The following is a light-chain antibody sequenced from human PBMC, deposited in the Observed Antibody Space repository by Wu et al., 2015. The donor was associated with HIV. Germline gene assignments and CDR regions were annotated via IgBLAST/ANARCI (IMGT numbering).Light chain of an antibody. CDR2: DAS. V-gene: IGKV3-11*01. CDR1: QSVSSY. Sequence: IVLTQSPGTLSLSPGERATLSCRASQSVSSYLAWYQQKPGQAPRLLIYDASNRATGIPARFSGRGSGTDFTLTISSLEPEDFAVYYCQQRTSWPLTFGQGTRLEI. J-gene: IGKJ5*01. CDR3: QQRTSWPLT.